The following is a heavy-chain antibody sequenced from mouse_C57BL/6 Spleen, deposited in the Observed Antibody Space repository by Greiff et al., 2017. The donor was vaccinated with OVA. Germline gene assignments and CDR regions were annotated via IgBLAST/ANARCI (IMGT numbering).Heavy chain of an antibody. V-gene: IGHV5-16*01. CDR2: INYDGSST. CDR1: GFTFSDYY. D-gene: IGHD3-2*02. CDR3: ARARSGYSYYFDY. J-gene: IGHJ2*01. Sequence: EVQLQESEGGLVQPGSSMKLSCTASGFTFSDYYMAWVRQVPEKGLEWVANINYDGSSTYYLDSLKSRFIISRDNAKNILYLQMSSLKSEDTATDYCARARSGYSYYFDYWGQGTTLTVSS.